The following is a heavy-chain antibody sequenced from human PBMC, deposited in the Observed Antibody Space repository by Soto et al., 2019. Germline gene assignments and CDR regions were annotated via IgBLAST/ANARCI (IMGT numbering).Heavy chain of an antibody. J-gene: IGHJ5*02. CDR2: INAGSGNT. V-gene: IGHV1-3*01. Sequence: GASVKVSCKASGYTSTNYGMHWVRQAPGQRLEWMGWINAGSGNTKYSQKFQGRITITRDTSASTVYMELSSLRSEDTAVYYCARDASFCNDGVCYHNWFDPWGQGTRVTVSS. CDR1: GYTSTNYG. D-gene: IGHD2-8*01. CDR3: ARDASFCNDGVCYHNWFDP.